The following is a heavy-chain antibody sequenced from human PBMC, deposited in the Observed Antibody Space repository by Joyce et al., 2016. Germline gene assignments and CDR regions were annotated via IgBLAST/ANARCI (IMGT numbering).Heavy chain of an antibody. Sequence: QVQLQQSGPGLVKPSQTLSLTCDISGERVSSSSATWNWIRQSPSRGLEWLGRTYYRSKWFDDYAVSVKSRITINADTSKNQFSLQLKSVTPEDTAVYFCSRDEYYWGQETLVTVSS. CDR2: TYYRSKWFD. J-gene: IGHJ4*02. CDR3: SRDEYY. V-gene: IGHV6-1*01. CDR1: GERVSSSSAT.